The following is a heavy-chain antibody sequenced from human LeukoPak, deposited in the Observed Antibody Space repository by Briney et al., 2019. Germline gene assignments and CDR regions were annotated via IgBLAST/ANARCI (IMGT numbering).Heavy chain of an antibody. CDR2: IHRAGRT. D-gene: IGHD3-9*01. Sequence: SETLSLTCAVSGVSISSSEWWIWVRQPPGQGLEWIGEIHRAGRTRYNPSLNSRVTISMDYSKNQFSLKLTSVTAADTAIYYCGKTDIYFNPIDYWGPGSLVTVSS. J-gene: IGHJ4*02. CDR3: GKTDIYFNPIDY. V-gene: IGHV4-4*02. CDR1: GVSISSSEW.